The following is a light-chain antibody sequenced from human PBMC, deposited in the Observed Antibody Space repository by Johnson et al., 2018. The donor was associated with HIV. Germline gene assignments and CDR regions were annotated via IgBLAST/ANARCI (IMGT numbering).Light chain of an antibody. Sequence: QSVLTQPPSVSAAPGQRVTISCSGSSFNIGINFVSWYQQVPGTAPKLLICESYKRPSGIPNRFSGSKSGTSATLGITGLQTGDEADYYCGTWDSRLSVYVFGTGTKVAVL. J-gene: IGLJ1*01. V-gene: IGLV1-51*02. CDR2: ESY. CDR3: GTWDSRLSVYV. CDR1: SFNIGINF.